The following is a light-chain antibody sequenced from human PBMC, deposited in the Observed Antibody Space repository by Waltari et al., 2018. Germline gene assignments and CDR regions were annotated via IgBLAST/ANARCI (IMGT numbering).Light chain of an antibody. V-gene: IGLV4-69*01. CDR1: SGYSSNV. J-gene: IGLJ3*02. CDR3: QTGGHGTWV. Sequence: LGASVKLTCTLSSGYSSNVIAWLQQQPGKGPRYLMKVNSDGSHRKGDDIPDRFSASNSGTEYYLTISSLQSEDEADYYCQTGGHGTWVFGGGTKLTVL. CDR2: VNSDGSH.